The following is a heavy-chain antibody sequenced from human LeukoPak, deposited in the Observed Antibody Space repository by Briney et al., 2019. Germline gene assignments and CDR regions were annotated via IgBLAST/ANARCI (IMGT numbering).Heavy chain of an antibody. CDR1: GFTFSSYA. Sequence: GGSLRLSCAASGFTFSSYAMSWVRQAPGKGLEWVSSISSSSSYIYYADSVKGRFTISRDNAKNSLYLQMNSLRAEDTAVYYCARDGGGYYPLYYFDYWGQGTLVTVSS. V-gene: IGHV3-21*01. CDR3: ARDGGGYYPLYYFDY. CDR2: ISSSSSYI. J-gene: IGHJ4*02. D-gene: IGHD3-22*01.